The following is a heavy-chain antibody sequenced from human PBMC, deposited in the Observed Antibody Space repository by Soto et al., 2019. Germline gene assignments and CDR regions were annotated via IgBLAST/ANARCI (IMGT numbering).Heavy chain of an antibody. J-gene: IGHJ4*02. D-gene: IGHD2-15*01. CDR3: ARNQVLGYCSGGSCYGAEY. CDR1: GFTFSSYW. V-gene: IGHV3-7*01. Sequence: PVGSLRLSCAASGFTFSSYWMSWVRQAPGKGLEWVANIKQDGSEKYYVDSVKGRFTISRDNAKNSLYLQMNSLRAEDTAVYYCARNQVLGYCSGGSCYGAEYWGQGTLVTVSS. CDR2: IKQDGSEK.